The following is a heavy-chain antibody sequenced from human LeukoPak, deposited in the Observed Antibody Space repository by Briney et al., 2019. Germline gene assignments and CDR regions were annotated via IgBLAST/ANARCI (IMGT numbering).Heavy chain of an antibody. CDR3: VRPESAGTKYRFDY. V-gene: IGHV4-59*01. D-gene: IGHD1-1*01. Sequence: KTSETLSLTCTVSGGSMSYYYWTWIRQTPGKGLEWIGYKYYDWNSGNTNYNPSLESRVTISVDTSKNHVSLNLTSVTAADTAVYYCVRPESAGTKYRFDYWGQGALVTVSS. CDR2: KYYDWNSGNT. J-gene: IGHJ4*02. CDR1: GGSMSYYY.